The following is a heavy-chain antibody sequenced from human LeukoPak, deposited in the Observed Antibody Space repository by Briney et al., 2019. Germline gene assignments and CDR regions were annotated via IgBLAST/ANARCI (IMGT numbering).Heavy chain of an antibody. J-gene: IGHJ4*02. CDR1: GGSIISYY. CDR3: AIQNGYGSGTHFDY. Sequence: SETLSLTCTVSGGSIISYYWSWVRQPPGKGLEWIGNIYYSGSTYYNPSLKSRVTISVDTSKNQFSLKLSSVTAADTAVYYCAIQNGYGSGTHFDYWGQGTLVTVSS. V-gene: IGHV4-59*08. D-gene: IGHD3-10*01. CDR2: IYYSGST.